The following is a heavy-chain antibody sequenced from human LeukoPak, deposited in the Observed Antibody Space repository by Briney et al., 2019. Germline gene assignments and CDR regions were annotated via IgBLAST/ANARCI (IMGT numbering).Heavy chain of an antibody. V-gene: IGHV4-59*08. CDR1: GDSLTSHF. CDR2: VFHSGTT. D-gene: IGHD5-24*01. CDR3: ARRMATLTDAFDI. J-gene: IGHJ3*02. Sequence: SETLSLTCNVSGDSLTSHFWSWIRQTPGKGLEWIGYVFHSGTTNYSPSLKSRVTISLDTSKKQFYLRLASVTAADTAVYYCARRMATLTDAFDIWGRGTMVSVSS.